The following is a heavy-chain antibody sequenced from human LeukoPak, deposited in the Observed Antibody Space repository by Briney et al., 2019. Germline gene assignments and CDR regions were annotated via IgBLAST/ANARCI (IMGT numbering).Heavy chain of an antibody. Sequence: SETLSLTCTVSGGSFSSYYWSWIRQPAGKGLEWIGRIYTSGSTNYNPSLKSRVTMSVDTSKNQFSLKLSSVTAADTAVYYCARDRVEYGSYAYNWFDTWGQGTLVTVSS. CDR1: GGSFSSYY. CDR2: IYTSGST. D-gene: IGHD1-26*01. J-gene: IGHJ5*02. V-gene: IGHV4-4*07. CDR3: ARDRVEYGSYAYNWFDT.